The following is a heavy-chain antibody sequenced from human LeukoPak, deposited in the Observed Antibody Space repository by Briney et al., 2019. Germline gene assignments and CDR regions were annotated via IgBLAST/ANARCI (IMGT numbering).Heavy chain of an antibody. CDR3: AREGMIATGREPAEI. CDR2: IYYSGST. CDR1: GGSISSSY. V-gene: IGHV4-59*01. J-gene: IGHJ3*02. D-gene: IGHD3-22*01. Sequence: SATLSLTCSVSGGSISSSYWSWVRQAPGKGLEWIGQIYYSGSTNQNPSLKSRVTISIDTSKNQFSLKLSSVTAADTAVYYCAREGMIATGREPAEIWGQGTMVTVSS.